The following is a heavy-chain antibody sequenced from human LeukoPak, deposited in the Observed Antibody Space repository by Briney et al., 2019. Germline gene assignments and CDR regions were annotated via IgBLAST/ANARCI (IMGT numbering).Heavy chain of an antibody. J-gene: IGHJ4*02. D-gene: IGHD3-3*01. CDR3: AKAYDFWSGYYVD. CDR2: ISYDGSNK. V-gene: IGHV3-30*18. Sequence: GGSLRLSCAASGFTFSSYAMSWVRQAPGKGLEWVAVISYDGSNKYYADSVKGRFTISRDNSKNTLYLQMNSLRAEDTAVYYCAKAYDFWSGYYVDWGQGTLVTVSS. CDR1: GFTFSSYA.